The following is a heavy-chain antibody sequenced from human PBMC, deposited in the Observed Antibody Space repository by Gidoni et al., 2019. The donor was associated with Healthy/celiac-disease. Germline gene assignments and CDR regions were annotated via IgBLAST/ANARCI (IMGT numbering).Heavy chain of an antibody. CDR2: ISYDGSNK. Sequence: QVQLVESGGGVVQPGRSLRLSCAASGFTFSSYAMHWVRQAPGKGLEWVAVISYDGSNKYYADSVKGRFTISRDNSKNTLYLQMNSLRAEDTAVYYCARDTPRLQSGDYWGQGTLVTVSS. V-gene: IGHV3-30*04. CDR1: GFTFSSYA. J-gene: IGHJ4*02. D-gene: IGHD4-4*01. CDR3: ARDTPRLQSGDY.